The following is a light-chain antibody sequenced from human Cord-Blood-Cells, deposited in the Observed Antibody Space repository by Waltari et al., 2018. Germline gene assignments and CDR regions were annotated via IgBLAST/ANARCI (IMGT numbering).Light chain of an antibody. J-gene: IGKJ1*01. V-gene: IGKV1-5*01. CDR2: DAS. CDR3: QQYNSYSPWT. Sequence: DIQMTQSPSTLSASVGDRVTITCRASQSSSSWLAWYQQKPGKAPKLLIYDASSLESGVPSRFSGSGSGTEFTRTISSLQPDDLATYYCQQYNSYSPWTFGQGTKVEIK. CDR1: QSSSSW.